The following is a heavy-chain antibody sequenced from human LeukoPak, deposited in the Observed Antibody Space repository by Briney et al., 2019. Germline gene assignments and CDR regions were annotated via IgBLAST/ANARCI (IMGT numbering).Heavy chain of an antibody. Sequence: GGSLRLSCAASGFAFSSYTMNWVRQAPGKWLEWVSFISSSSSYIYYADSVKGRFTISRDNAKNSLYLQMNSLRAEDTAVYYCARDGRYSGYDRSPFDYWGQGTPVTVSS. CDR2: ISSSSSYI. D-gene: IGHD5-12*01. CDR3: ARDGRYSGYDRSPFDY. V-gene: IGHV3-21*01. CDR1: GFAFSSYT. J-gene: IGHJ4*02.